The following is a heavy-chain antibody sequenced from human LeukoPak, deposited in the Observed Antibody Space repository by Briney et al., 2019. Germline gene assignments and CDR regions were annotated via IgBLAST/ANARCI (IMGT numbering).Heavy chain of an antibody. CDR1: GFTFSSYW. Sequence: GGSLRLSCAVSGFTFSSYWMHWVRQAPGKGLVWVSRINSDGSSTSYADSVKGRFTISRDNAKNSLYLQMNSLRAEDAGVYYCASNYFGSGSMKGDFYYMDVWGKGTTVTISS. V-gene: IGHV3-74*01. J-gene: IGHJ6*03. CDR2: INSDGSST. CDR3: ASNYFGSGSMKGDFYYMDV. D-gene: IGHD3-10*01.